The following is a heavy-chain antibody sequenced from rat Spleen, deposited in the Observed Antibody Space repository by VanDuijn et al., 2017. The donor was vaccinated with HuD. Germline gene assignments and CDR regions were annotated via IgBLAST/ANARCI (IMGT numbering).Heavy chain of an antibody. D-gene: IGHD1-11*01. CDR3: ARQTTDY. CDR2: INYDGSST. Sequence: EVQLVESGGGLVQPGRSLKVSCAASGFTFSNYYMAWVRQAPKKGLEWVASINYDGSSTYYRDSVKGRFTISRDNAKSTLYLQMDSLRSEDTATYYCARQTTDYWGQGVMVTVSS. V-gene: IGHV5-7*01. CDR1: GFTFSNYY. J-gene: IGHJ2*01.